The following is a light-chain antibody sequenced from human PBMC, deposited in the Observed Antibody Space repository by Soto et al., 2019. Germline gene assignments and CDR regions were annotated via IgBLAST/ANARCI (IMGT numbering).Light chain of an antibody. CDR2: LGS. CDR3: MQALQSPPT. V-gene: IGKV2-28*01. CDR1: QSLLNKNRHNC. Sequence: EIVMTQSPLYLPVSPGEPASISCRSSQSLLNKNRHNCLDWYLQKPGQSPQLLIHLGSTRASGVPDRFSGSGSGTDFSLHISRVEAEDVGVYYCMQALQSPPTFGGGTKVDIK. J-gene: IGKJ4*01.